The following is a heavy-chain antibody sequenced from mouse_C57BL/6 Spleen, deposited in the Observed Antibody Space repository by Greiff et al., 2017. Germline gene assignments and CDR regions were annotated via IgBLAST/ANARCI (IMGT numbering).Heavy chain of an antibody. J-gene: IGHJ3*01. Sequence: QVQLQQPGAELVMPGASVKLSCKASGYTFTSYWMHWVKQRPGQGLEWIGEIDPSDSYTNYNQKFKGKSTLTVDKSSSTAYMQLSSLTSEDSAVYYCSRKEGNDYDKGSWFAYWGQGTLVTVSA. D-gene: IGHD2-4*01. CDR3: SRKEGNDYDKGSWFAY. V-gene: IGHV1-69*01. CDR2: IDPSDSYT. CDR1: GYTFTSYW.